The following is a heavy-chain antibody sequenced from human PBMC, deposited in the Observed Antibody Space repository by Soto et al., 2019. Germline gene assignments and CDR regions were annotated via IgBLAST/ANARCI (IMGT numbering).Heavy chain of an antibody. J-gene: IGHJ6*02. CDR3: ARDHVSTGVVPAATSYYYYGMDV. CDR2: IYSGGST. Sequence: SLRLSCAASGFTVSSNYMSWVRQAPGKGLEWVAVIYSGGSTYYADSVKGRFTISRDNSKNTLYLQMNSLRAEDTAVYYCARDHVSTGVVPAATSYYYYGMDVWGQGTTVTVSS. CDR1: GFTVSSNY. D-gene: IGHD2-2*01. V-gene: IGHV3-66*01.